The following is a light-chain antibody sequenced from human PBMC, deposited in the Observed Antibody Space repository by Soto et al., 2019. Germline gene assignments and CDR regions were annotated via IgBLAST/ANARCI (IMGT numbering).Light chain of an antibody. Sequence: QSALTQPASVSGSPGQSITISCTGTSSDVGGHNYVSWYQQHPGKAPKLMIYEVSNRPSGVSNRFSGSKSGNTASLTISGLQAEDEADYYCSSYTSSSTRVFGGGTRSPS. CDR3: SSYTSSSTRV. J-gene: IGLJ2*01. V-gene: IGLV2-14*01. CDR2: EVS. CDR1: SSDVGGHNY.